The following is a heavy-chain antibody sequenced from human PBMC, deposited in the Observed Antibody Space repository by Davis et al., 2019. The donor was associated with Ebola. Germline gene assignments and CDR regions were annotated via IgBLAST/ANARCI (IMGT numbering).Heavy chain of an antibody. CDR3: ARQEGIAAAVPYFDY. J-gene: IGHJ4*02. CDR2: INHSGST. Sequence: SETLSLTCAVYGGSFSGYYWSWIRQPPGKGLEWIGEINHSGSTNYNPSLKSRVTISVDTSKNQFSLKLSSVTAADTAVYYCARQEGIAAAVPYFDYWGQGTLVTVSS. CDR1: GGSFSGYY. V-gene: IGHV4-34*01. D-gene: IGHD6-13*01.